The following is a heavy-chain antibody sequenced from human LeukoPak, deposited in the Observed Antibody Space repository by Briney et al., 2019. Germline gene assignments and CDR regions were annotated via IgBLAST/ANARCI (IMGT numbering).Heavy chain of an antibody. CDR3: ARDTPREGYPYYYGMDV. CDR1: GFTFSSYE. D-gene: IGHD5-24*01. CDR2: ISCSGSTI. J-gene: IGHJ6*02. V-gene: IGHV3-48*03. Sequence: PGGSLRLSCAASGFTFSSYEMNWVRQAPGKGLEWVSYISCSGSTIYYADSVKGRFTISRDNPKNSLYLQMNSLRAEDTGAYYCARDTPREGYPYYYGMDVWGQGTTVTVSS.